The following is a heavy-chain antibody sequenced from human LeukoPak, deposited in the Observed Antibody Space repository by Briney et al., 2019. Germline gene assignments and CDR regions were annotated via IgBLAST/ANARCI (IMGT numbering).Heavy chain of an antibody. CDR2: IKQDGTEK. J-gene: IGHJ4*02. CDR3: AKPDSYGYFDY. Sequence: PGGSLRLSCAASGFTFSTYWMSWVRQAPGKGLEWVAVIKQDGTEKYYVDSVKGRFTISRDNAKNSLYLQMNSLTAEETAVYYCAKPDSYGYFDYWGQGTLVTVSS. V-gene: IGHV3-7*03. D-gene: IGHD5-18*01. CDR1: GFTFSTYW.